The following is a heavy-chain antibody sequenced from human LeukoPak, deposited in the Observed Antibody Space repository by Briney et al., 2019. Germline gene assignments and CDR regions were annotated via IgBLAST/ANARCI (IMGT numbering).Heavy chain of an antibody. CDR1: RFTFSSYS. D-gene: IGHD1-26*01. CDR2: ISSSSSYI. J-gene: IGHJ4*02. CDR3: ARGEVVGTTTGVDY. V-gene: IGHV3-21*01. Sequence: GGSLRLSCAASRFTFSSYSMNWVRQAPGKGLEWVSSISSSSSYIYYADSVKGRFTISRDNAKNSLYLQMDSLRAEDTAVYYCARGEVVGTTTGVDYWGQGTLVTVSS.